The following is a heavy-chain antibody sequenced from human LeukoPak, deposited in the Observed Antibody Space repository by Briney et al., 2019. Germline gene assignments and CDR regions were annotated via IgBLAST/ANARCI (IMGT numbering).Heavy chain of an antibody. J-gene: IGHJ3*02. Sequence: SETLSLACTVSGGSISNYYWSWIRQPPGKGLEWIAYINYSGSTNYNPSLKSRVTISVDTSKNHFSLTLSSVTAADTAVYYCARFGGPHAFDIWGQGTMVTVSS. CDR1: GGSISNYY. V-gene: IGHV4-59*01. CDR2: INYSGST. D-gene: IGHD3-3*01. CDR3: ARFGGPHAFDI.